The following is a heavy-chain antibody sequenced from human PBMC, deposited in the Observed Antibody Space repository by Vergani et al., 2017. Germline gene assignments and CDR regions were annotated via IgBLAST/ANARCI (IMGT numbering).Heavy chain of an antibody. J-gene: IGHJ3*02. D-gene: IGHD3-16*02. CDR1: GFTFGSYD. V-gene: IGHV3-15*01. CDR2: IKSKTDGGTT. Sequence: VQLVESGGGVVQPGRSLRLSCAASGFTFGSYDMHWVRQAPGKGLEWVGRIKSKTDGGTTDYAAPVKGRFTISRDDSKNTRYLQMNSLKTEDTAVYYCTTEPPYEYVWGSYRYWDAFDIWGQGTMVTVSS. CDR3: TTEPPYEYVWGSYRYWDAFDI.